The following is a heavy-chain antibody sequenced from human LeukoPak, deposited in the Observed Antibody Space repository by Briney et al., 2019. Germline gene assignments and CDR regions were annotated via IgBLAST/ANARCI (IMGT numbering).Heavy chain of an antibody. J-gene: IGHJ4*02. CDR3: ARAEYSSSWSYVYYFDN. D-gene: IGHD6-13*01. V-gene: IGHV3-21*01. Sequence: GGSLRLSCAASGFTFSDYSMNWVRQAPGKGLEWVSSISASSGHIHYAGSAKGRLTNSRDNAKNSLYLQMNSLRAEDTAVYYCARAEYSSSWSYVYYFDNWGQGTLVTVSS. CDR1: GFTFSDYS. CDR2: ISASSGHI.